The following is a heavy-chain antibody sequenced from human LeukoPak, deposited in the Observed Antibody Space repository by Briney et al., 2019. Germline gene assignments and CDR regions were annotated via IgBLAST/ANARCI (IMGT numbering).Heavy chain of an antibody. CDR3: ARPSNVLLWFGELSPIDY. Sequence: ASVKVSCKASGYTFTSYAMHWVRQSPGQRLEWMGWINAGNGNTKYSQKFQGRVTITRDTSASTAYMELSSLRFEDTAVYYCARPSNVLLWFGELSPIDYWGQGTLVTVSS. CDR2: INAGNGNT. J-gene: IGHJ4*02. D-gene: IGHD3-10*01. V-gene: IGHV1-3*01. CDR1: GYTFTSYA.